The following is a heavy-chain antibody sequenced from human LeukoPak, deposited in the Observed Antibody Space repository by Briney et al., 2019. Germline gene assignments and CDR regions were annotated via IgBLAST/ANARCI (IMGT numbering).Heavy chain of an antibody. CDR2: ITTSSTFI. CDR3: AKDIRSLLGMSAFDT. J-gene: IGHJ3*02. V-gene: IGHV3-21*04. D-gene: IGHD7-27*01. CDR1: GYTFSTFT. Sequence: GGSLRLSCTGSGYTFSTFTMNWVRQAPGKGLEWISSITTSSTFIEYADPVKGRFTISRDNGKNSVYLQMNGLRAEDMALYYCAKDIRSLLGMSAFDTWGQGTMVTVSS.